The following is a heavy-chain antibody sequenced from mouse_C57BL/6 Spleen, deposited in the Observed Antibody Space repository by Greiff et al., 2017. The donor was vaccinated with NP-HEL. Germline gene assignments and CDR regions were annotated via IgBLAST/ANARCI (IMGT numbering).Heavy chain of an antibody. V-gene: IGHV1-50*01. CDR3: ARGGKWDYDVYYFDY. D-gene: IGHD2-4*01. CDR2: LDPSDSYT. J-gene: IGHJ2*01. CDR1: GYTFTSYW. Sequence: QVQLQQPGAELVKPGASVKLSCKASGYTFTSYWMQWVKQRPGQGLEWIGELDPSDSYTNYNQKFKGKATLTVDTSSSTAYMQLSSLTSEDSAVYYCARGGKWDYDVYYFDYWGQGTTLTVSS.